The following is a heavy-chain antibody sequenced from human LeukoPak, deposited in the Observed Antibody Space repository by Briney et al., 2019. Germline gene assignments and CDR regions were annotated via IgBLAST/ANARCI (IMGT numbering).Heavy chain of an antibody. J-gene: IGHJ3*02. V-gene: IGHV3-21*01. CDR1: GFTFSSYS. Sequence: GSLRLSCAASGFTFSSYSMNWVRQAPGKGLEWVSSISSSSSYIYYADSVKGRFTISRDNAKNSLYLQMNSLRAEDTAVYYCARDPRATITDPDAFDIWGQGTMVTVSS. CDR2: ISSSSSYI. CDR3: ARDPRATITDPDAFDI. D-gene: IGHD5-12*01.